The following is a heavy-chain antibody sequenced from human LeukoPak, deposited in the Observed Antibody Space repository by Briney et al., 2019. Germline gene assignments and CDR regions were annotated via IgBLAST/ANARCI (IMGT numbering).Heavy chain of an antibody. Sequence: KTSETLSLTCTVSGYSMSSGYYWGWIRQPPGKGLQWIGSIYQSGTTYYNPSLKSRVTISVDTSKNQFSLKLSSVTAADTAVYYCARNSLLSSSIIYYYYYMDVWGKGTTVTVSS. J-gene: IGHJ6*03. CDR2: IYQSGTT. V-gene: IGHV4-38-2*02. D-gene: IGHD5-24*01. CDR3: ARNSLLSSSIIYYYYYMDV. CDR1: GYSMSSGYY.